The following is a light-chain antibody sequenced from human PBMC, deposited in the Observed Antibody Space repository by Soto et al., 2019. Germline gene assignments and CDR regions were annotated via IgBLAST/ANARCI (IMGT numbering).Light chain of an antibody. J-gene: IGLJ2*01. Sequence: QSALTQPPSASGSPGQSVTISCTGTSSDVGGYNYVSWYQQHPGKAPKLMIYEVSKRPSGVPDRCSGSKSGNTASLTGSGLQAEDEAEYYCSSYAGSNNFDVVFGGGTKLTVL. CDR3: SSYAGSNNFDVV. CDR1: SSDVGGYNY. V-gene: IGLV2-8*01. CDR2: EVS.